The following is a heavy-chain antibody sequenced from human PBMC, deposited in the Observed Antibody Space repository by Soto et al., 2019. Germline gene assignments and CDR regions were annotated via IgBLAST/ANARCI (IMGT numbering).Heavy chain of an antibody. D-gene: IGHD2-2*01. J-gene: IGHJ5*02. CDR2: IIPILDIA. CDR1: GGTFSSYT. CDR3: ARALGYCSSTSCYTAVYWFDP. V-gene: IGHV1-69*02. Sequence: QVQLVQSGAEVKKPGSSVKVSCKASGGTFSSYTISWVRQAPGQGLEWMGRIIPILDIANYAQKFQGRVTITADKSTSTAYMELSSLRSEDTAVYYCARALGYCSSTSCYTAVYWFDPWGQGTLVTVSS.